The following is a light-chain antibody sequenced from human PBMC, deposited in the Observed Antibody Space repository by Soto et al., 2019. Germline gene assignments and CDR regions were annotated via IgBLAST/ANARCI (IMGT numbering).Light chain of an antibody. Sequence: QSALTQPASVSGSPGQSITISCTGTSNDVGGYNYVSWYQQHPGKAPKLIIYEVTIRPSGVSNRFSGSKSGNTASLTISGLQAEDEADYYCSSYTTSAPYVFGSGTKVTVL. CDR2: EVT. V-gene: IGLV2-14*01. J-gene: IGLJ1*01. CDR3: SSYTTSAPYV. CDR1: SNDVGGYNY.